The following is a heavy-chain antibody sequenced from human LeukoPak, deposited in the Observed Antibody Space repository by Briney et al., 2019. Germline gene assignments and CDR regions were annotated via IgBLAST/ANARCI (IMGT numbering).Heavy chain of an antibody. CDR1: GFTVSSKY. V-gene: IGHV3-23*01. J-gene: IGHJ4*02. D-gene: IGHD2-8*02. Sequence: GGSLRLSCAASGFTVSSKYMSWVRQAPGKGLEWVSAIGGSGGSSYSADSVKGRFTISRDNSKNTLYLQMNSLRADDTAVYYCAKSIYCTGGACYLLPFDYWGQGTLVTVSS. CDR3: AKSIYCTGGACYLLPFDY. CDR2: IGGSGGSS.